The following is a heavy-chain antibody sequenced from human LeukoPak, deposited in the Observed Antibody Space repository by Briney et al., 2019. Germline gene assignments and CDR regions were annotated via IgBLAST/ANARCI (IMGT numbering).Heavy chain of an antibody. CDR2: INPNSGGT. Sequence: ASVKVSCQASGYTFTGYYMHWVRQAPGQGLEWMGWINPNSGGTNYAHKFQGRVSLTRDPSTSTAFIALGRLRSDEPAVYFCASHLSTRWYSDYWGQGTLVTVSS. D-gene: IGHD2-2*02. V-gene: IGHV1-2*02. CDR3: ASHLSTRWYSDY. CDR1: GYTFTGYY. J-gene: IGHJ4*02.